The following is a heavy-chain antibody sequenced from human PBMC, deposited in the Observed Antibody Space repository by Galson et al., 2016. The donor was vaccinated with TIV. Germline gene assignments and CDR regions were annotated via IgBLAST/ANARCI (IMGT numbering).Heavy chain of an antibody. D-gene: IGHD6-6*01. Sequence: SVKVSCKATGYTFTSFGIAWVRQAPGQGLEWMGWISGYNGKTYYAQKFQDRVTMTTDTSTNTAYMELRSLRSDDTAVYYCTRDRSIAAPRDMDVWGQGILVAVSS. CDR3: TRDRSIAAPRDMDV. CDR1: GYTFTSFG. V-gene: IGHV1-18*01. CDR2: ISGYNGKT. J-gene: IGHJ4*02.